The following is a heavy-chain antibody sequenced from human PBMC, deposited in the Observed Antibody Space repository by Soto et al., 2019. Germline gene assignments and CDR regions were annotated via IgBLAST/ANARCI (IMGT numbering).Heavy chain of an antibody. J-gene: IGHJ4*02. V-gene: IGHV3-73*01. CDR2: ITSKTNNYAT. CDR1: GFTFSGSA. Sequence: EVQLVESGGGLVQPGGSPRLSCAASGFTFSGSAVHWVRQASGKGLEWVGRITSKTNNYATVYTASVKGRFTMSRDDSKNTAYLQMDSLRTEDTAMYYCTRFGDDSVFDYWGQGALVTVSS. CDR3: TRFGDDSVFDY. D-gene: IGHD3-16*01.